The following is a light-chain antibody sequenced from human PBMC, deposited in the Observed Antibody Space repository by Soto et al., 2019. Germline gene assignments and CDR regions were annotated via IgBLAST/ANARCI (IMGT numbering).Light chain of an antibody. CDR1: YSDVGGSNY. V-gene: IGLV2-8*01. J-gene: IGLJ2*01. Sequence: QSALTQPPSASGSPGQSVTISCTGTYSDVGGSNYVSWYQQHPGKAPKLVIYEVIQRPSGVPDRFSGSRSGNTAALTVSRLQAEDDADYYCSSNVVGTNLKIFGGGTKVT. CDR3: SSNVVGTNLKI. CDR2: EVI.